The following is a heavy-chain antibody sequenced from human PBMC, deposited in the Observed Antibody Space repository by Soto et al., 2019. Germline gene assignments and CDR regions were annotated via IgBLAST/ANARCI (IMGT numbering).Heavy chain of an antibody. Sequence: SETLSLTCSFSGDSVTSHYLTWIRQSPGKGLEWIGSVYYSGSPYYNPSLKSRVTISVDTSRNQFSLKLNSVTAADTSVYYCARLGWFHSWFDPWGQGTLVTVSS. CDR2: VYYSGSP. V-gene: IGHV4-59*05. CDR3: ARLGWFHSWFDP. J-gene: IGHJ5*02. D-gene: IGHD3-3*01. CDR1: GDSVTSHY.